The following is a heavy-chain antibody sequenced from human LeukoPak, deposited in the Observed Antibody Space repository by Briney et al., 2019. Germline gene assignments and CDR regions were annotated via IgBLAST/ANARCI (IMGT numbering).Heavy chain of an antibody. CDR2: IYYSGST. CDR3: ARLGDPYWYFDL. V-gene: IGHV4-39*07. CDR1: GGSISSSSYY. Sequence: PSETLSLTCTVSGGSISSSSYYWGWIRQPPGTGLEWIGSIYYSGSTYYNPSLKSRVTISVDTSKNQFSLKLSSVTAADTAVYYCARLGDPYWYFDLWGRGTLVTVSS. D-gene: IGHD2-21*01. J-gene: IGHJ2*01.